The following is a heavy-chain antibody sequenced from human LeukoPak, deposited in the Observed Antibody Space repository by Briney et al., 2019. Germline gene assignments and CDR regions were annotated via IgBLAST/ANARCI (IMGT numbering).Heavy chain of an antibody. CDR2: ISYDGSNK. V-gene: IGHV3-30*18. J-gene: IGHJ6*03. CDR1: GFTFSSYG. Sequence: PWGSLRLSCAASGFTFSSYGMHWVRQAPGKGLEWVAVISYDGSNKYYADSVKGRFTISRDNSKNTLYLQMNSLRAEDTAVYYCAKARTSYYYYMGVWGKGTTVTVSS. D-gene: IGHD1-1*01. CDR3: AKARTSYYYYMGV.